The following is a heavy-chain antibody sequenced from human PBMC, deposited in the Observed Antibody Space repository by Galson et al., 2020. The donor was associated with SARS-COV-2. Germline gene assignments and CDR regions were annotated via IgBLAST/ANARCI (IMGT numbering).Heavy chain of an antibody. J-gene: IGHJ6*02. V-gene: IGHV4-31*03. CDR3: ARDVLHCSSTSCHYYGMDV. D-gene: IGHD2-2*01. Sequence: SETLSLTCTVSGGSISSGGYYWSWIRQHPGKGLEWIGYIYYSGSTYYNPSLKSRVTISVDTSKNQFSLKLSSVTAADTAVYYCARDVLHCSSTSCHYYGMDVWGQGTTVTVSS. CDR1: GGSISSGGYY. CDR2: IYYSGST.